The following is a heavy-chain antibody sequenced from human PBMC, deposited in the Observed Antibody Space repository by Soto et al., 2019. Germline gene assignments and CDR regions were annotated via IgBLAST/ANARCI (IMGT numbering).Heavy chain of an antibody. V-gene: IGHV5-51*01. CDR1: GYSFTNYW. D-gene: IGHD3-9*01. CDR2: IYPGNSDT. Sequence: GESLQISCKGSGYSFTNYWIGWVRQMPGKGLEWMGIIYPGNSDTRYSPSFQGQVTISADTSISTAYLEWSSLKASDTAIYYCARHVYYDVLKKNYWGQGTLVTVSS. CDR3: ARHVYYDVLKKNY. J-gene: IGHJ4*02.